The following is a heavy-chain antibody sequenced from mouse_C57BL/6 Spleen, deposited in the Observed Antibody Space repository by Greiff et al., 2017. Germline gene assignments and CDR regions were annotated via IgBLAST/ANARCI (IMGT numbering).Heavy chain of an antibody. Sequence: QLQQPGAELVKPGASVKMSCKASGYTFTSYWISWVKQRPGQGLEWIGDIYPGSGSTNYNEKFKSKATLTVETTASNAYMQLSSRTSEDSAVYYCARSEYYSSSYWYFDVWGTGTTVTVSS. D-gene: IGHD1-1*01. J-gene: IGHJ1*03. V-gene: IGHV1-55*01. CDR3: ARSEYYSSSYWYFDV. CDR2: IYPGSGST. CDR1: GYTFTSYW.